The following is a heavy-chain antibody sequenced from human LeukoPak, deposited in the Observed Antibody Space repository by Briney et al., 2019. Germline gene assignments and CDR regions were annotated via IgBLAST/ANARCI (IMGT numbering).Heavy chain of an antibody. CDR2: ISPNSGGT. Sequence: ASVKVSCKASGHTLSVYYIHWVRQAPGQGLEWVGWISPNSGGTNYAQKFQGRVTMTRDTSISTVYMELSRLRTDDTAVYYCATRTGSYRFDYWGQGTLVTVSS. D-gene: IGHD1-26*01. V-gene: IGHV1-2*02. CDR1: GHTLSVYY. CDR3: ATRTGSYRFDY. J-gene: IGHJ4*02.